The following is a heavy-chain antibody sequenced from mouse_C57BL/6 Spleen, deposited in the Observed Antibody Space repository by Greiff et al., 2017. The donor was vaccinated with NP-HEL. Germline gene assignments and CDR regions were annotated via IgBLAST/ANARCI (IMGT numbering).Heavy chain of an antibody. CDR2: IRLKSDNYAT. V-gene: IGHV6-3*01. D-gene: IGHD1-1*01. Sequence: EVQRVESGGGLVQPGGSMKLSCVASGFTFSNYCMNWVRQSPEKGLEWVAQIRLKSDNYATPYAVSVRGRFTISRDDSKSSVYLQMNNIRAEDTGIYYCTDYYGSRGVDYWGQGTTLTVSS. J-gene: IGHJ2*01. CDR3: TDYYGSRGVDY. CDR1: GFTFSNYC.